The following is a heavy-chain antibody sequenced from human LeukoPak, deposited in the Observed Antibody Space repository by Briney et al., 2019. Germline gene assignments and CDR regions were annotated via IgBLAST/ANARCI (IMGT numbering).Heavy chain of an antibody. V-gene: IGHV3-21*01. Sequence: GGSLRLSCAASGFTFSSYSMNWVRQAPGKGLEWVSSISSSSSYIYYADSVKGRFTISRDNAKNSLYLQINSLRAEDTAVYYCASIDSSGYYGYFQHWGQGTLVTVSS. CDR3: ASIDSSGYYGYFQH. CDR2: ISSSSSYI. J-gene: IGHJ1*01. CDR1: GFTFSSYS. D-gene: IGHD3-22*01.